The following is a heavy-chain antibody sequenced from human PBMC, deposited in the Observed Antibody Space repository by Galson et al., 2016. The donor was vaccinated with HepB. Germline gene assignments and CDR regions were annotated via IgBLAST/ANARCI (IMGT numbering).Heavy chain of an antibody. CDR2: TYRGSN. J-gene: IGHJ3*02. CDR1: GDSVSNNHVA. V-gene: IGHV6-1*01. Sequence: CAISGDSVSNNHVAWNWIRQSPSRGLEWLGRTYRGSNQYAASMRGRIATNSDTSTKQFSLQLSSVTPEDTGLYYCARGAYSSFDIWGQGTMVTVSS. CDR3: ARGAYSSFDI. D-gene: IGHD2-15*01.